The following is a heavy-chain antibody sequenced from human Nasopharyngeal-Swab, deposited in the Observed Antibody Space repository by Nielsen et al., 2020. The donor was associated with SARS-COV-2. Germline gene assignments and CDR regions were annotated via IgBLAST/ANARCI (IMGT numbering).Heavy chain of an antibody. CDR3: ARNTYYDFWSGYHYGTDV. CDR2: IPYDGSNK. D-gene: IGHD3-3*01. V-gene: IGHV3-30*03. J-gene: IGHJ6*02. Sequence: GGSLRLSCAASGFTFSSYGMHWVRQAPGKGLEWVAVIPYDGSNKYYADSVKGRFTISRDNSKNTLYLQMNSLRAEDTAVYYCARNTYYDFWSGYHYGTDVWGQGTTVTVSS. CDR1: GFTFSSYG.